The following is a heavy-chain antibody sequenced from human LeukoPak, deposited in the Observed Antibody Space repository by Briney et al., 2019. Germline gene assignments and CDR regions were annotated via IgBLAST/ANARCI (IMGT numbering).Heavy chain of an antibody. CDR3: ARDYVYAFDY. CDR2: ISGDGNAK. D-gene: IGHD2/OR15-2a*01. V-gene: IGHV3-48*01. Sequence: PGGSLRLSCAASGFSFSSCSINWVRQAPGKGLEWVSYISGDGNAKHYTDSVKGRFTISRDNAKNALYLQMNSLRAEDTAVYFCARDYVYAFDYWGQGTLVTVSS. CDR1: GFSFSSCS. J-gene: IGHJ4*02.